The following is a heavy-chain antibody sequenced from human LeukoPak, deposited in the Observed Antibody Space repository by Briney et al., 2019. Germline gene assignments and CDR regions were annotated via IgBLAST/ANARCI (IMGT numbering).Heavy chain of an antibody. CDR1: GFTFDDYA. CDR3: AKDMVRGVIAPGGFDY. Sequence: GGSLRLSCAASGFTFDDYAMHWVRQAPGKGLEWVSGISWNSGSIGYADSVKGRFTISRDNAKNSLYLQMNSLRAEDTALYYCAKDMVRGVIAPGGFDYWGQGTLVPVSS. D-gene: IGHD3-10*01. CDR2: ISWNSGSI. V-gene: IGHV3-9*01. J-gene: IGHJ4*02.